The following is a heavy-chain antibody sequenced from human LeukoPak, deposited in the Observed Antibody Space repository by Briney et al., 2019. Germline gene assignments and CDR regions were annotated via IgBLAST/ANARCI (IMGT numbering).Heavy chain of an antibody. CDR3: ARRLTQYDCFDP. CDR2: TYYRSKWYN. D-gene: IGHD2-2*01. CDR1: GDSVSSNSAA. J-gene: IGHJ5*02. V-gene: IGHV6-1*01. Sequence: SQTLSLTCAISGDSVSSNSAAWNWIRQSPSRGLEWLGRTYYRSKWYNDYAISVKSRITINPDTSKNEFSLQLNTVTPEDTAVYYCARRLTQYDCFDPWGQGILVTVSS.